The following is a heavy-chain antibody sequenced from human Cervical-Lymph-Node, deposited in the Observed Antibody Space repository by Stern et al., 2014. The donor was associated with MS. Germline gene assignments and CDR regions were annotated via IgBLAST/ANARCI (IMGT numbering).Heavy chain of an antibody. V-gene: IGHV1-18*01. CDR2: ISTQRGST. D-gene: IGHD4/OR15-4a*01. CDR3: ARDKDHGLDI. CDR1: GYTFSSNG. J-gene: IGHJ3*02. Sequence: QVQLVQSGLEVKKPWDSVPVSCKASGYTFSSNGISWVRQAPGQGLEWMGWISTQRGSTAYVKSFHGRFPINTEPSTGPAFMVLSSLTSDDTAFYCCARDKDHGLDIWGQGTMVIISS.